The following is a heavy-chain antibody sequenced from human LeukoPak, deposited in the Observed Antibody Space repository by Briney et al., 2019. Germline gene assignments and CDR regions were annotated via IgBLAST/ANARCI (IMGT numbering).Heavy chain of an antibody. CDR2: IIPIFGTA. J-gene: IGHJ6*02. V-gene: IGHV1-69*13. CDR3: AIDIVVVVAATRDYYYGMDV. CDR1: GGTFSSYA. D-gene: IGHD2-15*01. Sequence: ASVKVSCKASGGTFSSYAISWVRQAPGQGLEWMGGIIPIFGTANYAQKFQGRVTITADESTSTAYMELSSLRSEDTAVYYCAIDIVVVVAATRDYYYGMDVWGQGTTVIVSS.